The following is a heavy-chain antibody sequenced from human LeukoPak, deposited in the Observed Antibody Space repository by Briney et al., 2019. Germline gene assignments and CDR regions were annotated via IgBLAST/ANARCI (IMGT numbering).Heavy chain of an antibody. Sequence: GGSLRLSCAVSGFTVSSSYMSWVRQAPGKGLEWVSVIYSGGSTYYADSVKGRFTISRDNSKNTLYLQMNSLRAEDTAVYYCARDSGNLFDYWGQGTLVTVSS. V-gene: IGHV3-53*01. J-gene: IGHJ4*02. CDR3: ARDSGNLFDY. D-gene: IGHD3-10*01. CDR2: IYSGGST. CDR1: GFTVSSSY.